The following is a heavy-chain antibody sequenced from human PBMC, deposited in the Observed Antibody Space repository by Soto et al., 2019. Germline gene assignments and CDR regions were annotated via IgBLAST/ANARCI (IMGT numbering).Heavy chain of an antibody. CDR1: GGTFSSYT. J-gene: IGHJ3*02. CDR3: ARDRSVIVATDDAFDI. Sequence: QVQLVQSGAEVKKPGSSVKVSCKASGGTFSSYTISWVRQAPGQGLEWMGRIIPILGIANYAKKCQGRVTIASEKSTSTAYMELSSLSSEDTAVYYCARDRSVIVATDDAFDIWGQGTMVTVSS. CDR2: IIPILGIA. V-gene: IGHV1-69*08. D-gene: IGHD5-12*01.